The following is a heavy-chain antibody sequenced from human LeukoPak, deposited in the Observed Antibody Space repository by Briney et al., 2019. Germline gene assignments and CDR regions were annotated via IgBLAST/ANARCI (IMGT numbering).Heavy chain of an antibody. Sequence: PGGSLRLSCAASGFTFSSYGMHWIRQAPGKGLEWVAVISYDGSNKYYADSVKGRFTISRDNSKNTLYLQMNSLRAEDTAVYYCARAPVNYDFWSGYYYFDYWGQGTLVTVSS. J-gene: IGHJ4*02. V-gene: IGHV3-30*03. D-gene: IGHD3-3*01. CDR2: ISYDGSNK. CDR1: GFTFSSYG. CDR3: ARAPVNYDFWSGYYYFDY.